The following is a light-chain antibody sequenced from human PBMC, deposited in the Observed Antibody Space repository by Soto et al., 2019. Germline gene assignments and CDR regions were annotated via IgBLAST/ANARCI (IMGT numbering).Light chain of an antibody. CDR3: QQYKT. V-gene: IGKV3-20*01. Sequence: IVLPQSPGTLSLSPGERSTLSCRASQSVSTSYVAWYQQKFGQAPRLLIYDAFSRATGIPDRFSASGSGTDFTLTISRLEPEDFAVYYCQQYKTFGQGTKVDIK. J-gene: IGKJ1*01. CDR1: QSVSTSY. CDR2: DAF.